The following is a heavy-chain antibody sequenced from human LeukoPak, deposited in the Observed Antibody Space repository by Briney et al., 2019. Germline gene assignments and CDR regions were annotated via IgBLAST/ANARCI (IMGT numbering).Heavy chain of an antibody. Sequence: PSETLSLTCTVSGGSISSYYWSWIRQPPGKGLEWIGYIYYSGSTNYKPSLKSRVTISVDTSKNQFSLKLSSVTAADTAVYYCARSIAAPLFDYWGQGTLVTVSS. V-gene: IGHV4-59*01. CDR1: GGSISSYY. CDR2: IYYSGST. CDR3: ARSIAAPLFDY. J-gene: IGHJ4*02. D-gene: IGHD6-6*01.